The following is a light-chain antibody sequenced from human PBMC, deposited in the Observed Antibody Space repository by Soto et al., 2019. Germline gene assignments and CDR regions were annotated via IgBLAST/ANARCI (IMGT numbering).Light chain of an antibody. Sequence: QPVLTQPPSASGSSGLSVTISCTGASSDVGGYNYVSWYQQQPGKAPKLMIYEVSKRPSGVPDRFSGSKSGNTASLTVSGLQAEDEADYYCSSYAGSNNLVVFGGGTKLTVL. J-gene: IGLJ2*01. CDR2: EVS. V-gene: IGLV2-8*01. CDR1: SSDVGGYNY. CDR3: SSYAGSNNLVV.